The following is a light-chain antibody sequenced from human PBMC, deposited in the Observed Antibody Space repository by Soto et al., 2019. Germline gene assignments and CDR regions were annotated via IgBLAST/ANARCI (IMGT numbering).Light chain of an antibody. CDR1: SSDVVPHNP. CDR2: AVR. J-gene: IGLJ1*01. V-gene: IGLV2-14*01. Sequence: QSVLTQPAAVSGCPGQSITISCTGTSSDVVPHNPVSCYPQHPAKAPLPMIYAVRHRPSGVSIRFSGSKSGSTASLPLSWLQAAHEASYYSPSSTITSTLDYVSGTAPKVPVL. CDR3: PSSTITSTLDYV.